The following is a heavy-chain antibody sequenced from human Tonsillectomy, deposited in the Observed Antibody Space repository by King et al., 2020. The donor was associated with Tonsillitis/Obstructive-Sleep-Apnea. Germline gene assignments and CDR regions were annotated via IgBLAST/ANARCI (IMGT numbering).Heavy chain of an antibody. Sequence: VQLVESGGSLIQPGGSLRLSCAASGLTVSSNYMSWVRQAPGKGLEWVSVIYSGGSTYYADSVKGRFTISRDDSKNTMYLQMKSRRAEDTAVYYCAKNSAHDFGDYFDYWGQGTLVTVSS. CDR2: IYSGGST. CDR1: GLTVSSNY. CDR3: AKNSAHDFGDYFDY. V-gene: IGHV3-53*01. J-gene: IGHJ4*02. D-gene: IGHD4-17*01.